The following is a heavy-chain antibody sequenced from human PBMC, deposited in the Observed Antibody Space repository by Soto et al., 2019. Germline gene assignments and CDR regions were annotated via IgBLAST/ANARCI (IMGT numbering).Heavy chain of an antibody. Sequence: EVQILESGGGLVQPGGSLRLSCAASGFSFRTYAMTWVRQAPGKGLEWVSSITYTGATTYYADSVRGRFTVSRDNSRNTVHLQMNSLRVEDTAVYYCAKGVSIVDYWGQGTLVTVSS. CDR1: GFSFRTYA. V-gene: IGHV3-23*01. J-gene: IGHJ4*02. D-gene: IGHD3-16*01. CDR2: ITYTGATT. CDR3: AKGVSIVDY.